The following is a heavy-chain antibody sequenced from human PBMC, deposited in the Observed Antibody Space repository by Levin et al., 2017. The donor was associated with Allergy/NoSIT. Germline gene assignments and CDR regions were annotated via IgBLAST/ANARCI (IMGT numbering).Heavy chain of an antibody. J-gene: IGHJ4*02. CDR2: ISGSGGST. V-gene: IGHV3-23*01. CDR3: ANQRGRYCSGGSCAGVDY. CDR1: GFTFSSYA. Sequence: GGSLRLSCAASGFTFSSYAMSWVRQAPGKGLEWVSAISGSGGSTYYADSVKGRFTISRDNSKNTLYLQMNSLRAEDTAVYYCANQRGRYCSGGSCAGVDYWGQGTLVTVSS. D-gene: IGHD2-15*01.